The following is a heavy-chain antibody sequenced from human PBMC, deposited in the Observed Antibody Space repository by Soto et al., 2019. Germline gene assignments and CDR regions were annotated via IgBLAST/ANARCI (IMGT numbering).Heavy chain of an antibody. J-gene: IGHJ4*02. CDR1: GFTFSSYG. CDR3: AKDYSGSYFTLDY. D-gene: IGHD1-26*01. CDR2: ISYDGSNK. V-gene: IGHV3-30*18. Sequence: PGGSVRLSCAASGFTFSSYGMHWVRQAPGKGLEWVAVISYDGSNKYYADSVKGRFTISRDNSKNTLYLQMNSLRAEDTAVYYCAKDYSGSYFTLDYWGQGTLVTVSS.